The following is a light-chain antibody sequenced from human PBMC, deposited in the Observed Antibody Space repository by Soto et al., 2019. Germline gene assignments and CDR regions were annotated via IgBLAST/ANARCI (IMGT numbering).Light chain of an antibody. CDR2: GAS. V-gene: IGKV3D-20*02. CDR1: QSVSSSY. CDR3: QQRSNWPTIT. J-gene: IGKJ5*01. Sequence: EIVFTQSPGTLSLSPGERDTLSCRASQSVSSSYLAWYQQKPGQAPRLLIYGASTRATGIPGRFSGSGSGTDLTLTISSLEPEDAAVYYCQQRSNWPTITFGQGTRLEIK.